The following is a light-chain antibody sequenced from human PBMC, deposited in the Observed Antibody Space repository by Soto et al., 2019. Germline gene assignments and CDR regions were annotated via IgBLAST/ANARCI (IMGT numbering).Light chain of an antibody. CDR1: QSVRNN. Sequence: EIVMAQSPATLSVSPGERATLSCRASQSVRNNLAWYQQKPGQAPRLLIYGASTRATGIPARFSGSGSGTEFTLTISSLYSEDFAVYYCQQYNNWPPWTFGQGTKVE. V-gene: IGKV3-15*01. CDR2: GAS. J-gene: IGKJ1*01. CDR3: QQYNNWPPWT.